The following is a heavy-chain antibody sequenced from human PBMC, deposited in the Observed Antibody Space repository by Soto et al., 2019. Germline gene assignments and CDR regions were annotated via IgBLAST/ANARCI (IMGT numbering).Heavy chain of an antibody. D-gene: IGHD3-22*01. CDR2: IKEDGSEK. CDR3: ARQTMTNVNYYYYGMDA. J-gene: IGHJ6*02. Sequence: EVQLVESGGGLVQPGGSLRLSCAASGFTFSTHWMSWVRQAAGKGLEWVANIKEDGSEKYYVDSVKGRFTISRDNAKNSLYLQMHSLRAEDTAVYYCARQTMTNVNYYYYGMDAWGQGTTVTVSS. V-gene: IGHV3-7*04. CDR1: GFTFSTHW.